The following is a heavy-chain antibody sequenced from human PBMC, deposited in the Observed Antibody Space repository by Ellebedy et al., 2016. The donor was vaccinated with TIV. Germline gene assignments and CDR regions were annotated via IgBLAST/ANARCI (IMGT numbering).Heavy chain of an antibody. CDR2: IYYSGST. Sequence: SETLSLTCTVSGGSISSSSYYWGWIRQPPGKGLEWIGSIYYSGSTYYNPSLKSRVTISVDTSKNQFSLKLSSVTAADTAVYYCARHPSYSSSWFWFDPWGQGTLVTVSS. CDR3: ARHPSYSSSWFWFDP. D-gene: IGHD6-13*01. V-gene: IGHV4-39*01. CDR1: GGSISSSSYY. J-gene: IGHJ5*02.